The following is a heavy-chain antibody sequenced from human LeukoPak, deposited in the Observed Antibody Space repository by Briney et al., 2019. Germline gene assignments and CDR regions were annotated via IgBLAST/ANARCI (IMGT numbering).Heavy chain of an antibody. Sequence: GGSLRLSCAVSGFTLRTNAMSWVRQAPGKGLEWISVISGTDSSTSYADSVKGRFTISRDNSKNTLYLQMNSLRVEDTAVYHCAKATGTVEPFVFDYWGQGTLVTVSS. D-gene: IGHD4-23*01. CDR3: AKATGTVEPFVFDY. V-gene: IGHV3-23*01. J-gene: IGHJ4*02. CDR1: GFTLRTNA. CDR2: ISGTDSST.